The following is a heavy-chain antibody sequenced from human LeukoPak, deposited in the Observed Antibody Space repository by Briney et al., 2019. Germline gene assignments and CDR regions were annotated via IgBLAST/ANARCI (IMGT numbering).Heavy chain of an antibody. V-gene: IGHV3-7*01. D-gene: IGHD5-12*01. CDR3: ARDSGYDLADY. CDR2: IKQDGSEK. Sequence: GGSLRLSCAASGFTFSSYWMGWVRQAPGKGLEWVANIKQDGSEKYYVDSVKGRFTISRDNAKNSLYLQMNSLRAEDTAVYYCARDSGYDLADYWGQGTLVTVSS. J-gene: IGHJ4*02. CDR1: GFTFSSYW.